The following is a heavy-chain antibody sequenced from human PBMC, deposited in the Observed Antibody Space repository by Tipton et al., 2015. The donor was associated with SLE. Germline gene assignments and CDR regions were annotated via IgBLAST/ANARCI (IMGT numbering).Heavy chain of an antibody. D-gene: IGHD7-27*01. CDR1: GFTFSSYA. Sequence: SLRLSCAASGFTFSSYAMSWVRQAPGKGLEWVSAISGSGGSTYYADSVKGRFTISRDNSKNTLYLQMNSLKTEDTAVYYCTTDELGILGGAFDIWGQGTMVPVSS. CDR2: ISGSGGST. CDR3: TTDELGILGGAFDI. V-gene: IGHV3-23*01. J-gene: IGHJ3*02.